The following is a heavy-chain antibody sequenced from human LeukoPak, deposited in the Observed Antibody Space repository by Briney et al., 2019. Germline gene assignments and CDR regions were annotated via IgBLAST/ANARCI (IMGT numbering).Heavy chain of an antibody. Sequence: GRSLRLSCAASGFTFSSYGMHWIRQAPGKGLEWVAVISYDGSNKYYADSVKGRFTISRDNSKNTLYLQMNSLRAEDTAVYYCANTEDGYNPPIDYWGQGTLVTVSS. V-gene: IGHV3-30*18. CDR3: ANTEDGYNPPIDY. CDR1: GFTFSSYG. J-gene: IGHJ4*02. D-gene: IGHD5-24*01. CDR2: ISYDGSNK.